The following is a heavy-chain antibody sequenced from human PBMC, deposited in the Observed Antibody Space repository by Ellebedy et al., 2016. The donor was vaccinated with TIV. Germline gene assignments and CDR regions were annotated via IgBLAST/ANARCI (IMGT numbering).Heavy chain of an antibody. D-gene: IGHD3-10*01. CDR2: IYPGDSDT. CDR3: ARAVLLWFGEPTAAFDY. Sequence: GESLKISXKGSGYSFTSYWIGWVRQMPGKGLEWMGIIYPGDSDTRYSPSFQGQVTISADKSISTAYLQWSSLKASDTAMYYCARAVLLWFGEPTAAFDYWGQGTLVTVSS. J-gene: IGHJ4*02. V-gene: IGHV5-51*01. CDR1: GYSFTSYW.